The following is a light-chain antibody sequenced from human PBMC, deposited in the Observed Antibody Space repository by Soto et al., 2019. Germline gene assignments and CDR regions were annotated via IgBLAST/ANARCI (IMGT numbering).Light chain of an antibody. CDR2: TAS. V-gene: IGKV1-5*03. CDR3: QQYNSYSWT. CDR1: QSISIW. Sequence: DIQMTQSPSTLSASVGDRVTMTCRACQSISIWLAWYQQQPGQAPQLLIYTASSLASGVPSRFSGSGSATDFTLTISSLQPDDFATYYCQQYNSYSWTFGQGTKADI. J-gene: IGKJ1*01.